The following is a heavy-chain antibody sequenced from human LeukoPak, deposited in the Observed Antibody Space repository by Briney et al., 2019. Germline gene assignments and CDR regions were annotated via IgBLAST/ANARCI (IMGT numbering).Heavy chain of an antibody. V-gene: IGHV3-48*03. J-gene: IGHJ4*02. CDR3: AKRRSGWSHFDY. CDR1: GFTFSSYE. D-gene: IGHD6-19*01. CDR2: ISSSGSII. Sequence: GGSLRLSCAASGFTFSSYEMNWVRQAPGKGLEWVSYISSSGSIIYYADSVKGRFTISRDNAKNSLYLQMNSLRAEDTAVYYCAKRRSGWSHFDYWGQGTLVIVSS.